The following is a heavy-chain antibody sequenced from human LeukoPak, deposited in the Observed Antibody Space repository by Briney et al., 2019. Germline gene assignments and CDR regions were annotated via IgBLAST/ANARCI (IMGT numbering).Heavy chain of an antibody. CDR1: GYTFTGYY. CDR2: INPNSGGT. V-gene: IGHV1-2*06. CDR3: ARLRYDSSGYYY. D-gene: IGHD3-22*01. Sequence: GASVKVSCKASGYTFTGYYMHWVRQAPGQGLEWMGRINPNSGGTNYAQKFQGRVTMTRDTSISTAYMELSRLRSDDTAVYYCARLRYDSSGYYYWGQGTLVTVSS. J-gene: IGHJ4*02.